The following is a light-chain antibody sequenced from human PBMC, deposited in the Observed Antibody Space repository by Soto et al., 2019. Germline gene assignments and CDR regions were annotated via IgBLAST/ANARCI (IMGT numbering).Light chain of an antibody. J-gene: IGKJ5*01. CDR1: QSVSSY. Sequence: EIVLTQSPATLYLSPGDRATLSCRASQSVSSYLAWYQQKPGQAPRLLIYDASNRDTGIPARFSGSGSGTDFTLTISNLEPEDFAVYYCQHRRDFGQGTRLEIK. CDR2: DAS. CDR3: QHRRD. V-gene: IGKV3-11*01.